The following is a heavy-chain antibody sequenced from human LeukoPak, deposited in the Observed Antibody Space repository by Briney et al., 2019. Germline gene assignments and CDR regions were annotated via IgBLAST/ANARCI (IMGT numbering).Heavy chain of an antibody. CDR3: GRHKSGNSLLFDY. CDR2: IYTSGGT. V-gene: IGHV4-4*07. D-gene: IGHD4-23*01. CDR1: GGSISSYY. J-gene: IGHJ4*02. Sequence: PSETLSLTCTVSGGSISSYYWSWIRQPAGKGLEWIGRIYTSGGTNYNPSLKSRVTMSIDTSKNQFSLKLSSVTAADTAVYYCGRHKSGNSLLFDYWGQGTLVTVSS.